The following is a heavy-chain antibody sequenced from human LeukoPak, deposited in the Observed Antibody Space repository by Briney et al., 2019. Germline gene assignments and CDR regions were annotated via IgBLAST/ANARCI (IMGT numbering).Heavy chain of an antibody. Sequence: PGGSLRLSCAASGFTLNSFHINWVRQAPGKGLEWISFISGPSNNIDYADSVRGRFTISRDYARNSVYLQMNSLRVDDTAVYYCARGVHITVSGWHFDFWGRGAQVTVSS. CDR1: GFTLNSFH. J-gene: IGHJ2*01. D-gene: IGHD6-19*01. CDR3: ARGVHITVSGWHFDF. CDR2: ISGPSNNI. V-gene: IGHV3-48*04.